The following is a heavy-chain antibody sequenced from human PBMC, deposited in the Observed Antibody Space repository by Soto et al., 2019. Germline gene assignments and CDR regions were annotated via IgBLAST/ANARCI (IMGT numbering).Heavy chain of an antibody. CDR2: ISWNSGSI. CDR1: GFTFDDYA. Sequence: GGSLRLSCAASGFTFDDYAMHWVRQAPGKGLEWVSGISWNSGSIGYADSVKGRFTISRDNAKNSLYLQMNSLRAEDTALYYCAKDIGNCSGGSCLVPNDAFDIWGQWTMVTVSS. D-gene: IGHD2-15*01. CDR3: AKDIGNCSGGSCLVPNDAFDI. V-gene: IGHV3-9*01. J-gene: IGHJ3*02.